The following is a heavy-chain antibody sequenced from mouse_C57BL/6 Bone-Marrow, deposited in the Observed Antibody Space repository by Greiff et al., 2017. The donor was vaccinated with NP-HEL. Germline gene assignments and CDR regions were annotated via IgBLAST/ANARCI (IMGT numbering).Heavy chain of an antibody. CDR2: INPNNGGT. CDR3: ARWGSSGYVGAWFAY. V-gene: IGHV1-22*01. J-gene: IGHJ3*01. CDR1: GYTFTDYN. D-gene: IGHD3-2*02. Sequence: DVQLQESGPELVKPGASVKMSCKASGYTFTDYNMHWVKQSHGKSLEWIGYINPNNGGTSYNQKFKGKATLTVNKSSSTAYMELRSLTSEDSAVYYCARWGSSGYVGAWFAYWGQGTLVTVSA.